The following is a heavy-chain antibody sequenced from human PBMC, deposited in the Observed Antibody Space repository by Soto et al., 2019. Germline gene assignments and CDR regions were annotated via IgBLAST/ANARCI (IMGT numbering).Heavy chain of an antibody. CDR2: MSSDGNT. CDR3: ARDHAFGGYDY. CDR1: GFTFSSYA. D-gene: IGHD5-12*01. Sequence: GGSLRLSCSASGFTFSSYAMHWVRQAPGKGLEWVSTMSSDGNTYYAESVKGRFTISRDSSKSTLWLQMNSLRVDDTAVYYCARDHAFGGYDYRGQGTLVTVSS. J-gene: IGHJ4*02. V-gene: IGHV3-30*14.